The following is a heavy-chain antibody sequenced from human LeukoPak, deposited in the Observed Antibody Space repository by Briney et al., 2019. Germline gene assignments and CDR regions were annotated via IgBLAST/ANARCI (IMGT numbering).Heavy chain of an antibody. J-gene: IGHJ4*02. D-gene: IGHD2-2*01. CDR3: ATPYPREYCSSTTCYFNY. V-gene: IGHV5-51*01. CDR2: IYPDDSDT. Sequence: GESLKISCKVSGYSFATYWIGWVRQMPGKGLEWMGIIYPDDSDTRYSPSFQGQVTISADKSISTAYLQWSSLKASDTAMYYCATPYPREYCSSTTCYFNYWGQGTLVTVSS. CDR1: GYSFATYW.